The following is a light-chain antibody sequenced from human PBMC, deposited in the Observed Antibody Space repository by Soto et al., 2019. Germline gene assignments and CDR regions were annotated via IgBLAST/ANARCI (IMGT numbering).Light chain of an antibody. J-gene: IGKJ1*01. V-gene: IGKV1-39*01. CDR1: QSISSY. CDR3: QQSYNTPQT. CDR2: ATD. Sequence: DIQMTQSPSSLSASVGDRVTITCRASQSISSYLNWYQQKPGKAPKLLIYATDTLQSGVPSRFSGSGSGTDYTLTISSLQPEDFATYYCQQSYNTPQTFGQGTK.